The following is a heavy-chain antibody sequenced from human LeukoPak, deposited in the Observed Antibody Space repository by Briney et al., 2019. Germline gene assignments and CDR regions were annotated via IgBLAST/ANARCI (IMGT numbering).Heavy chain of an antibody. D-gene: IGHD6-19*01. CDR3: VRGSSGWYGIDH. Sequence: PGGSLRLSCAASGFNLRSYWMHWVRQAPGKGLVWVSQISLVDGSSTYYADSVKGRFTISRDNAKNTLYLHMNSLRAEDTAPYYCVRGSSGWYGIDHWGQGTLVTVSS. CDR1: GFNLRSYW. J-gene: IGHJ4*02. V-gene: IGHV3-74*01. CDR2: ISLVDGSST.